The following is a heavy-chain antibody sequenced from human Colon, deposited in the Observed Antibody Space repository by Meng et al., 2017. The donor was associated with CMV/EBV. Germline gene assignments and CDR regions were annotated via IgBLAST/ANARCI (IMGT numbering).Heavy chain of an antibody. V-gene: IGHV3-21*04. CDR3: ARCTSSIDAFDI. CDR2: IGGGSSFI. D-gene: IGHD3-3*02. J-gene: IGHJ3*02. Sequence: GESLKISCAASGFTFRIYTMNWVRQAPGKGLEWVASIGGGSSFIHYADSVKGRFTVSRDNGKNSLYLQMNSLGAEDTAVYYCARCTSSIDAFDIWGQGTMVTVSS. CDR1: GFTFRIYT.